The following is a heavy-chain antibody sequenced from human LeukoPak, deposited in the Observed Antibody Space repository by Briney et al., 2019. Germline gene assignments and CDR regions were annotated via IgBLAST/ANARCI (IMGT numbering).Heavy chain of an antibody. CDR3: AGGAAAIVGATEDY. J-gene: IGHJ4*02. D-gene: IGHD1-26*01. CDR1: GGTFSSYA. Sequence: SVKVSCKDSGGTFSSYAISWVRQAPGQGLEWMGRIIPIFGTANYAQKFQGRVTITTDESTSTAYMELSSLRSEDTAVYYCAGGAAAIVGATEDYWGQGTLVTVSS. CDR2: IIPIFGTA. V-gene: IGHV1-69*05.